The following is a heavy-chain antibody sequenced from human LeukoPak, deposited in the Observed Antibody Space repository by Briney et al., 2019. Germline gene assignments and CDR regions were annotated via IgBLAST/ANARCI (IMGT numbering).Heavy chain of an antibody. Sequence: GASVKVSCKASGYTFTSYDINWVRQATGQGLGWMGWMNPNSGNTGYAQKFQGRVTITRNTSISTAYMELSSLRSEDTAVYYCARRGFAYCGGDCYDGDAFDIWGQGTMVTVSS. CDR2: MNPNSGNT. CDR1: GYTFTSYD. J-gene: IGHJ3*02. V-gene: IGHV1-8*03. CDR3: ARRGFAYCGGDCYDGDAFDI. D-gene: IGHD2-21*02.